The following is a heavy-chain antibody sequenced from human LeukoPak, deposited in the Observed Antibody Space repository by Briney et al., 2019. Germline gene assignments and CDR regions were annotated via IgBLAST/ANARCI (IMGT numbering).Heavy chain of an antibody. Sequence: SGTLSLICAVSGGSISSSNWWSWFRQPPGKGLEWIGEIYDSGSTNYNPSLKSRVTISVDKSKNQFSLKLSSVTAADTAVYFCATYDVVAAIFDYWVQGTLVTVPS. J-gene: IGHJ4*02. D-gene: IGHD2-15*01. CDR2: IYDSGST. V-gene: IGHV4-4*02. CDR3: ATYDVVAAIFDY. CDR1: GGSISSSNW.